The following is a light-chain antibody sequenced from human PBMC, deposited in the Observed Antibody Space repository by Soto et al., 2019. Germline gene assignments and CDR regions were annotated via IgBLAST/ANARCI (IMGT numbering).Light chain of an antibody. J-gene: IGKJ1*01. V-gene: IGKV3-15*01. CDR3: QQYNNWPPRT. CDR2: GAS. CDR1: QSVSSN. Sequence: EIVMTQSPATLSVSPGERATLSCRASQSVSSNLAWYQQKPGQAPRLLIYGASTRATGIPARFSASASGTEFTLTTSSLQSEELGVDYCQQYNNWPPRTFGQGNEVEIK.